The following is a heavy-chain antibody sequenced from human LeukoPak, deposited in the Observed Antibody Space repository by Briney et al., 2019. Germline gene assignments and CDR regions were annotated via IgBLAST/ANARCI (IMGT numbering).Heavy chain of an antibody. CDR1: GVNDSSYA. CDR2: ISGSGGST. D-gene: IGHD5-12*01. V-gene: IGHV3-23*01. Sequence: GALRLSGAASGVNDSSYAMSWVRQAPGKGLEWVSAISGSGGSTYYADSVKGRFTISRDNSKNTLYLQMNSLRAEDTAVYYCAKGTYSGYDWDWFDPWGQGTLVTVSS. CDR3: AKGTYSGYDWDWFDP. J-gene: IGHJ5*02.